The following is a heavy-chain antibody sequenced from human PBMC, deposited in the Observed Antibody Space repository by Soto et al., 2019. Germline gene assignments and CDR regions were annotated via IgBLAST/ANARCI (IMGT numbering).Heavy chain of an antibody. CDR1: GFTFSNAW. Sequence: GGSLRLSCAASGFTFSNAWMSWVRQAPGKGLEWVGRIKSKTDGGTTDYAAPVKGRFTISRDDSKNTLYLQMNSLKTEDTAVYYCTTGITFGGVIVKAYYYYGMDVWGQGTTVTVSS. V-gene: IGHV3-15*01. CDR2: IKSKTDGGTT. D-gene: IGHD3-16*02. J-gene: IGHJ6*02. CDR3: TTGITFGGVIVKAYYYYGMDV.